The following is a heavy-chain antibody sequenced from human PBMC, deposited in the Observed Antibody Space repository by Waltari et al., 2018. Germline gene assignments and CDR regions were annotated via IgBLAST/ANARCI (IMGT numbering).Heavy chain of an antibody. CDR1: GGSISSGRYY. J-gene: IGHJ4*02. D-gene: IGHD3-10*01. V-gene: IGHV4-61*02. Sequence: QVQLQESGPGLVKPSQTLSLTCTVSGGSISSGRYYWSWIRQPAGKGLEWIGRIYTIGSTNYNPSLKSRVTISVDTSKNQFSLKLSSVTAADTAVYYCAREGTPLWFGELLLDYWGQGTLVTVSS. CDR2: IYTIGST. CDR3: AREGTPLWFGELLLDY.